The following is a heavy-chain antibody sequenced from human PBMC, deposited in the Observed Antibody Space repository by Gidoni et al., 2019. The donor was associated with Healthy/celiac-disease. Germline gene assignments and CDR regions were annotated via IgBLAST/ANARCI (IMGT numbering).Heavy chain of an antibody. CDR1: GFTFSSYA. Sequence: EVQLLVSGGGLVQPGGSLRLYCSASGFTFSSYAISWARQAPGKGLEWVSAMSGSGGSTYYADYVKGRFTISRDNSKNTLYLQMNSLRAEDTAVYYCAKGKYRYCSSTSCYANFDYWGQGTLVTVSS. V-gene: IGHV3-23*01. D-gene: IGHD2-2*01. CDR3: AKGKYRYCSSTSCYANFDY. J-gene: IGHJ4*02. CDR2: MSGSGGST.